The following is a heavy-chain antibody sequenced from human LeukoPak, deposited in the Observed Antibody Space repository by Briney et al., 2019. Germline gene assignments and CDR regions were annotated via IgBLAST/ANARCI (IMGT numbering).Heavy chain of an antibody. V-gene: IGHV3-21*01. CDR3: ARDKTAQLDNYYYYMDV. CDR2: ISSSSTYI. D-gene: IGHD6-13*01. CDR1: GFTFSSYE. Sequence: GGSLRLSCAASGFTFSSYEMNWVRQAPGKGLEWVSSISSSSTYIYYADSVKGRLTISRDNAKNSLYLQMNSLRAEDTAVYYCARDKTAQLDNYYYYMDVWGKGTTVTISS. J-gene: IGHJ6*03.